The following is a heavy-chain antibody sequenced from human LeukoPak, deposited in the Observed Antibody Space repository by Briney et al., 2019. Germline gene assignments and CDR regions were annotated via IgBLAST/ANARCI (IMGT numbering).Heavy chain of an antibody. D-gene: IGHD2-2*01. Sequence: GGSLRLSCAASGFPFSSYWMTWVRQAPGKGLEWVANIRRDGSEIHYVDSVKGRFTISRDNAKNSLFLQVNSLRADDTAVYYCAREPLSGVVPGAPDHWGQGTLVTVSS. CDR1: GFPFSSYW. CDR2: IRRDGSEI. J-gene: IGHJ5*02. V-gene: IGHV3-7*01. CDR3: AREPLSGVVPGAPDH.